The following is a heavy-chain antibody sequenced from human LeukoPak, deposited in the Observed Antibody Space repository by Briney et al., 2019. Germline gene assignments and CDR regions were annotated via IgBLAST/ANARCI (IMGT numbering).Heavy chain of an antibody. CDR2: ITSSNYI. J-gene: IGHJ4*02. D-gene: IGHD4-11*01. V-gene: IGHV3-21*01. Sequence: GGSLRLSCAASGFTFSSYNMNWIRQAPEKGLEWVSSITSSNYIYYADSVKGRFTISRDNAKNSLYLQMNSLRAEDTAVYYCASPFNSNYDPFDYWGQGTLVTVSS. CDR1: GFTFSSYN. CDR3: ASPFNSNYDPFDY.